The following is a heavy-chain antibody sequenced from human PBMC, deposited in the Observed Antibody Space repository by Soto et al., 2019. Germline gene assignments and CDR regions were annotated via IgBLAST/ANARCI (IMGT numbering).Heavy chain of an antibody. CDR2: IYHTGST. CDR3: ARGAGGRGYDSVVRMDV. CDR1: GGSISTYY. D-gene: IGHD5-12*01. V-gene: IGHV4-59*01. J-gene: IGHJ6*02. Sequence: SETLSLTCVVSGGSISTYYWSWIRQPPGKGLEWIGYIYHTGSTNYNPSLKSRVAISVDTSKIQFSLQLTSVTAADTAVYYCARGAGGRGYDSVVRMDVWGQGTAVTVSS.